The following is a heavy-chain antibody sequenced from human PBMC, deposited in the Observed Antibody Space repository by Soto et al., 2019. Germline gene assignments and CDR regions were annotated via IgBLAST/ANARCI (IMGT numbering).Heavy chain of an antibody. CDR1: GGSISSGGYY. CDR3: ARARYYCSGTSCYYFDY. Sequence: SKTLSLTCTVSGGSISSGGYYWSWIRQDPGKGLEWIGYIYYSGSTYYNPSLKSRVTISVDMSKNQFSLQLSSVTAADTAVYYCARARYYCSGTSCYYFDYWGQGTLVTVSS. J-gene: IGHJ4*02. D-gene: IGHD2-2*01. CDR2: IYYSGST. V-gene: IGHV4-31*03.